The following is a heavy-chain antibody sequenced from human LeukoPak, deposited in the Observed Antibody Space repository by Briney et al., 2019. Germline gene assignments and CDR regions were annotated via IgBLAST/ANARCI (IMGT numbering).Heavy chain of an antibody. CDR3: ARPSVGDYGDWFDP. V-gene: IGHV4-38-2*02. D-gene: IGHD4-17*01. CDR2: IYHSGST. J-gene: IGHJ5*02. CDR1: GYSISSGYY. Sequence: PSETLSLTCTVSGYSISSGYYWGWIRQPPGKGLEWIGSIYHSGSTYYNPSLKSRVTISVDTSKNQFSLKLSSVTAADTAVYYCARPSVGDYGDWFDPWGQGTLVTVSS.